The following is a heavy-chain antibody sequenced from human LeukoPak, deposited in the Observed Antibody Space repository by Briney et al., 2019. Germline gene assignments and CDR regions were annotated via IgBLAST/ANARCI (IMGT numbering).Heavy chain of an antibody. CDR2: INSDGSTT. CDR1: GFTFSNYW. D-gene: IGHD1-26*01. J-gene: IGHJ4*02. Sequence: GGSLRLSCAASGFTFSNYWMHWVRQAPGKGLVWVSRINSDGSTTSYGDSVEGRFTISRDNAKNTLYLQMNSLRAEDTGVYYCARGGTSGSLIYWGQGTLVTVSS. V-gene: IGHV3-74*01. CDR3: ARGGTSGSLIY.